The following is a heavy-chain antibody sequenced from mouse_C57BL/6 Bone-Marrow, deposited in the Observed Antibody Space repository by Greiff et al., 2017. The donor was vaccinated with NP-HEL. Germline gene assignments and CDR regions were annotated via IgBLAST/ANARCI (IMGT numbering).Heavy chain of an antibody. CDR1: GYTFTSYW. CDR2: IYPGSGST. Sequence: QVQLQQPGAELVKPGASVKMSCKASGYTFTSYWITWVKQRPGQGLEWIGDIYPGSGSTNYNEKFKSKATLTVDTSSSTAYMQLSSLTSEDSAVYYCARRGPPQATCYYYAMDYWGQGTSVTVSS. J-gene: IGHJ4*01. V-gene: IGHV1-55*01. D-gene: IGHD3-2*02. CDR3: ARRGPPQATCYYYAMDY.